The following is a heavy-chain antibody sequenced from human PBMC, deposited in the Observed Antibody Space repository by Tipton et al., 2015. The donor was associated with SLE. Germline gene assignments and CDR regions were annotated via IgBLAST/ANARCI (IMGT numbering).Heavy chain of an antibody. J-gene: IGHJ2*01. CDR2: IYHSGST. CDR1: GGSISSSNW. V-gene: IGHV4-4*02. Sequence: TLSLTCAVSGGSISSSNWWSWVRQPPGKGLEWIGEIYHSGSTNYSPSLKSRVTISVDKSKNQFSLNLSSVTAADTAVYYCARAVTTVVTRAYWYFDLWGRGPLVTVSS. D-gene: IGHD4-23*01. CDR3: ARAVTTVVTRAYWYFDL.